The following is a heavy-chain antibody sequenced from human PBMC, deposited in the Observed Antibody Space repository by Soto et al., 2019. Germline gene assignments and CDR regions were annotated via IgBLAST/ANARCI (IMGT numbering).Heavy chain of an antibody. D-gene: IGHD3-22*01. V-gene: IGHV4-61*08. CDR2: IYFAGTT. CDR1: GGSISSGGYY. J-gene: IGHJ1*01. Sequence: PSETLSLTCTVSGGSISSGGYYWSWIRQLPGKGLEWIGYIYFAGTTTYNPSLQSRVSISLDTSKNEVSLKLTSVTAADTAVYFCARLGAYYQAMDSWGQGTLVTVSS. CDR3: ARLGAYYQAMDS.